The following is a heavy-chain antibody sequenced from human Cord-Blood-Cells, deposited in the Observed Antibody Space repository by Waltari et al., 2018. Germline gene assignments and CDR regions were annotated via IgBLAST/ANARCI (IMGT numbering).Heavy chain of an antibody. J-gene: IGHJ4*02. D-gene: IGHD3-10*01. CDR2: IIPIFGTA. CDR1: GGTFSSYA. CDR3: ASGSYGQYYFDY. Sequence: QVQLVQSGAEVKKPGSSVKVSCKASGGTFSSYAVSWVRPAPGQGLEWMGGIIPIFGTANYAQKFQGRVTITADESTSTAYMVLSSLRSEDTAVYYCASGSYGQYYFDYWGQGTLVTVSS. V-gene: IGHV1-69*01.